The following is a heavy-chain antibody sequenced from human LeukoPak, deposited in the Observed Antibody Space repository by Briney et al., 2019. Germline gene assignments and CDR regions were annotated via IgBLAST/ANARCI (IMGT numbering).Heavy chain of an antibody. Sequence: SETLSLTCTVSGVSISSGGYYLSWIRQHPGKGLEGIGYIYYSGSTYYNPSLKSRVTISVDTSKNQFSLKLSSVTAADTAVYYCATAENYYDSSGYPAGTNWFDPWGQGTLVTVSS. CDR1: GVSISSGGYY. V-gene: IGHV4-31*03. J-gene: IGHJ5*02. CDR2: IYYSGST. CDR3: ATAENYYDSSGYPAGTNWFDP. D-gene: IGHD3-22*01.